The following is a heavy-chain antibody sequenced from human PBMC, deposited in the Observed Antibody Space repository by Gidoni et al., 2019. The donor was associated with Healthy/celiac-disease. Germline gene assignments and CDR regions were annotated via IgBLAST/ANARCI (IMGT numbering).Heavy chain of an antibody. V-gene: IGHV3-21*01. CDR3: ARDLYLYSSSWQNDAFDI. D-gene: IGHD6-13*01. J-gene: IGHJ3*02. CDR1: GLPCSSYS. CDR2: ISSSSSYI. Sequence: EVQLVESGGGLVKPGGSLSLPCAASGLPCSSYSTNWVRQAPGKGLDWVSSISSSSSYIYYADSVKGRFTISRDNAKNSLYLQMNSLRAEDTAVYYCARDLYLYSSSWQNDAFDIWGQGTMVTVSS.